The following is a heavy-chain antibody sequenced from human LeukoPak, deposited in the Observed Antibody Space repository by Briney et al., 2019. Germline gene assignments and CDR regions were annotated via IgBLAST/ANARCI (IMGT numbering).Heavy chain of an antibody. CDR1: GNSFTSYW. CDR3: ARHACGGECPLGYMDV. Sequence: GESLKISCKGSGNSFTSYWIGWVRQMPGKGLEWMGIIYPDDSDTRYSPSFQGQVTISADKSINTAYLQWSSLKAPDTAMYYCARHACGGECPLGYMDVWGKGTTVTVSS. D-gene: IGHD2-21*01. V-gene: IGHV5-51*01. J-gene: IGHJ6*03. CDR2: IYPDDSDT.